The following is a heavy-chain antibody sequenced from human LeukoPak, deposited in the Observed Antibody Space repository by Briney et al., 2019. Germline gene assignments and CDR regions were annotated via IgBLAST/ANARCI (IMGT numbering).Heavy chain of an antibody. Sequence: GGSLRLSCAASGFTLRNYWMHWVRQVPGRGLVWVSRISGDGSGTNYADSVKGRFTISRDNAKNTVYLQNNNLRAQDTAVYFCARYSSSSGGPSYYLDYWGQGTLVTVSS. J-gene: IGHJ4*02. CDR3: ARYSSSSGGPSYYLDY. CDR1: GFTLRNYW. CDR2: ISGDGSGT. D-gene: IGHD6-6*01. V-gene: IGHV3-74*01.